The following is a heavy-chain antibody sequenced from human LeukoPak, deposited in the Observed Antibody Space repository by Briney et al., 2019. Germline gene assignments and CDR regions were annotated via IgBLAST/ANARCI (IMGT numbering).Heavy chain of an antibody. D-gene: IGHD1-26*01. J-gene: IGHJ4*02. CDR2: ISYDGSNK. V-gene: IGHV3-30-3*01. Sequence: PGGSLTLSCAASGFTFSDYAMHWLRQAPGKGLEWVAVISYDGSNKFYADSVKGRFTISRDNSKNALYMQTNSLRAADTAVYYCARGNSGSHFDYWGQGTLVTVSS. CDR3: ARGNSGSHFDY. CDR1: GFTFSDYA.